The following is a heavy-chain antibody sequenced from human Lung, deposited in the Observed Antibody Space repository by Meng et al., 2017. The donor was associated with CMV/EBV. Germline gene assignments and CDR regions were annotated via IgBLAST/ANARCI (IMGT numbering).Heavy chain of an antibody. J-gene: IGHJ4*01. CDR3: AKSSDNGWSS. CDR1: GYTFSGFY. Sequence: QVQLVQSGAEVKKPGASVRLSCKASGYTFSGFYMNWARQAPGHGLEWLGRVNPVSDDTHYAQKFVGRLTVTRGATINTAFMELTSLRPDDTAVYYCAKSSDNGWSSWGPGTLVTVSS. CDR2: VNPVSDDT. D-gene: IGHD6-19*01. V-gene: IGHV1-2*06.